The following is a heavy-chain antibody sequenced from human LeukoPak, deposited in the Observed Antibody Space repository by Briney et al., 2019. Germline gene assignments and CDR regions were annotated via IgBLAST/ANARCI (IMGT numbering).Heavy chain of an antibody. CDR1: GFTFSSYW. V-gene: IGHV3-7*01. CDR2: IKQDGSEK. Sequence: PGGSLRLSCAASGFTFSSYWMSWVRQAPGKGLEWVANIKQDGSEKYYVDSVKGRFTISRDNAKSSLYLQMNSLRVEDTAVYYCAREAGSGWVAYWGQGTLVSVSS. D-gene: IGHD6-19*01. CDR3: AREAGSGWVAY. J-gene: IGHJ4*02.